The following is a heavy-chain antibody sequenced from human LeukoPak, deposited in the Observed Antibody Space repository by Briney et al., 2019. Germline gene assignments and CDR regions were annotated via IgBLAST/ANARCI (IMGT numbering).Heavy chain of an antibody. V-gene: IGHV3-15*01. CDR3: TAGIGHSDFDY. CDR1: GFTFSNAW. CDR2: VKSKTNGGTT. J-gene: IGHJ4*02. Sequence: GGSLRLSCAASGFTFSNAWMSWVRQAPGKGLEWVGRVKSKTNGGTTGYAAPVKGRFTISRDGSKNTYLQMNSLKSEDTAVYYCTAGIGHSDFDYWGQGTLVTVSS. D-gene: IGHD6-13*01.